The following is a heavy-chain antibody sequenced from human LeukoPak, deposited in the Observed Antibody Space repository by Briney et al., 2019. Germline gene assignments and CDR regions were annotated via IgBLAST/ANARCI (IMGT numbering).Heavy chain of an antibody. CDR3: AKDCLV. D-gene: IGHD5/OR15-5a*01. Sequence: GGSLRLSCAASGFTFSSYGMHWVRQAPGTGLEWVAVISYDGSNKYYADSVKGRFTISRDNSKNTLYLQMNSLRAEDTAVYYCAKDCLVWGQGTLVTVSS. CDR1: GFTFSSYG. J-gene: IGHJ4*02. CDR2: ISYDGSNK. V-gene: IGHV3-30*18.